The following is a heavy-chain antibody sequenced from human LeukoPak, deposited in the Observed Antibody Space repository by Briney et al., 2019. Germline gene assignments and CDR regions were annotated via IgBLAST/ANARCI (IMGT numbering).Heavy chain of an antibody. Sequence: SETLSLTCTVSGGSISSYYWSWIRQPPGKGLEWIGYIYYSGSTNYNPPLKSRVTISVDTSKNQFSLKLSSVTAADTAVYYCARAPRFWSGYPYFDYWGQGTLVTVSS. CDR2: IYYSGST. CDR1: GGSISSYY. D-gene: IGHD3-3*01. V-gene: IGHV4-59*01. J-gene: IGHJ4*02. CDR3: ARAPRFWSGYPYFDY.